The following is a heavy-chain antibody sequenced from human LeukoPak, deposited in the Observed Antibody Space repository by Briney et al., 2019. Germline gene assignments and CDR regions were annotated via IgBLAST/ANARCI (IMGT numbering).Heavy chain of an antibody. CDR3: AKDLGRIQTYGMDV. CDR2: ISGSGGST. J-gene: IGHJ6*02. CDR1: GFTLSSYA. V-gene: IGHV3-23*01. Sequence: GGSLRLSCAASGFTLSSYAMSWVRQAPGKGLEWVSAISGSGGSTYYADSVEGRFTISRDNSKNTLYLQMNSLRAEDTAVYYCAKDLGRIQTYGMDVWGQGTTVTVSS.